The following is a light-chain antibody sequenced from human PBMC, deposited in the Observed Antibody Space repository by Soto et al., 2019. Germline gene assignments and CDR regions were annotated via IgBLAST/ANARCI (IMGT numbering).Light chain of an antibody. CDR3: CSYAGSSTFYV. CDR1: SSDVGSYNL. V-gene: IGLV2-23*02. J-gene: IGLJ1*01. CDR2: EVS. Sequence: LTQPASVSGSPGHSITISCTGSSSDVGSYNLVSWYQQHPGKAPKLMIYEVSKRPSGVSNRFSGSKSGNTASLTISGLQAEDEADYYCCSYAGSSTFYVFGTGT.